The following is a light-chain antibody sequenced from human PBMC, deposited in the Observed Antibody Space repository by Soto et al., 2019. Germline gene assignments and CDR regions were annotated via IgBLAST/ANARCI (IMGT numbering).Light chain of an antibody. V-gene: IGKV1-5*03. CDR3: PQYTCLYT. CDR2: KAS. CDR1: QSISSW. J-gene: IGKJ2*01. Sequence: DIQMTQSPSTLSASVGDRVTITCRASQSISSWLAWYQQKPGKAPKLLIYKASSLESGVPSRFSGSGSGTEFTLTISSLQPDVYATYSCPQYTCLYTFGQGTNLEIK.